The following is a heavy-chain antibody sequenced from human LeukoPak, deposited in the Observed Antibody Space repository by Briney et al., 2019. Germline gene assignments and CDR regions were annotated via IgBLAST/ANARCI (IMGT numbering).Heavy chain of an antibody. D-gene: IGHD2-15*01. CDR2: IYTSGST. Sequence: PSETLSLTCTVSGGSISSYYWSWIRQPAGKGLEWIGRIYTSGSTNYNPSLKSRVTMSLDTSKNQLSLRLTSVTAADTAVYYCARHPFATPFDHWGRGTLVTVSS. J-gene: IGHJ4*02. V-gene: IGHV4-4*07. CDR3: ARHPFATPFDH. CDR1: GGSISSYY.